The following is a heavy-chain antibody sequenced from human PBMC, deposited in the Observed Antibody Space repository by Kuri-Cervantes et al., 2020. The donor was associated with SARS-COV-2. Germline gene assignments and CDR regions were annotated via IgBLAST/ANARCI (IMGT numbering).Heavy chain of an antibody. CDR1: GYTFTGYY. CDR2: INPNNGGT. CDR3: ARDLWSVVRGVIARWFDP. J-gene: IGHJ5*02. D-gene: IGHD3-10*01. Sequence: ASVKVSCKATGYTFTGYYMHWVRQAPGQGLEWMGWINPNNGGTNYAQKFQGRVTMTRDTSISTAYMELSRLRSDDTAVYYCARDLWSVVRGVIARWFDPWGQGTLVTVSS. V-gene: IGHV1-2*02.